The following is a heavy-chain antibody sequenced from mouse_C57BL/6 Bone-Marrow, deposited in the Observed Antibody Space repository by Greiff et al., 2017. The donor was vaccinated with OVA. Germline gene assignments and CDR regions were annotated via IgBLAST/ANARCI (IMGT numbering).Heavy chain of an antibody. J-gene: IGHJ4*01. CDR3: ARKGYDFHAMDY. D-gene: IGHD2-2*01. Sequence: EVKVVESGPELVKPGASVKIPCKASGYTFTDYNMDWVKQSHGKSLEWIGDINPNNGGTIYNQKFKGKATLTVDKSSSTAYMELRSLTSEDTAVYYCARKGYDFHAMDYWGQGTSVTVSS. CDR1: GYTFTDYN. CDR2: INPNNGGT. V-gene: IGHV1-18*01.